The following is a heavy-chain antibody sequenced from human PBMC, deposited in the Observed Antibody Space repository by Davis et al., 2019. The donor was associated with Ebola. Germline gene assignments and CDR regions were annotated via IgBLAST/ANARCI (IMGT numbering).Heavy chain of an antibody. J-gene: IGHJ4*02. Sequence: ASVKVSCKASGYTFTSYGINWVRQATGQGLEWMGWMNPNSGNTGYAQKFQGRATMTRNTSISTAYMELSSLRSEDTAVYYCARGSALAARAFDYWGQGTLVTVSS. CDR2: MNPNSGNT. D-gene: IGHD6-6*01. CDR1: GYTFTSYG. CDR3: ARGSALAARAFDY. V-gene: IGHV1-8*01.